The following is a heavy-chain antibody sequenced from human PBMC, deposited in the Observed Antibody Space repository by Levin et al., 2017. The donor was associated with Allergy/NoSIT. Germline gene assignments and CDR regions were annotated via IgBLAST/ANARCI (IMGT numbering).Heavy chain of an antibody. CDR1: GFTFSDHY. CDR2: TRNKANSYTT. D-gene: IGHD3-3*01. CDR3: ARERRYDFWSGYYTVGYFDY. J-gene: IGHJ4*02. V-gene: IGHV3-72*01. Sequence: GGSLRLSCAASGFTFSDHYMDWVRQAPGKGLEWVGRTRNKANSYTTEYAASVKGRFTISRDDSKNSLYLQMNSLKTEDTAVYYCARERRYDFWSGYYTVGYFDYWGQGTLVTVSS.